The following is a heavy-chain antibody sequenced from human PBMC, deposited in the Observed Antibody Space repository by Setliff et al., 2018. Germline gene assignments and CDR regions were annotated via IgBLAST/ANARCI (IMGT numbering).Heavy chain of an antibody. CDR2: INTNTGNP. CDR1: GYTFRSYG. Sequence: ASVKVSCKASGYTFRSYGINWVRQAPGQGLEWMGWINTNTGNPTYAQGFTGRFVFSLDTSVTTAYLEINRLKADDTAIYYCARVSQCGSTSSCFIDYWGQGTLVTVSS. V-gene: IGHV7-4-1*02. D-gene: IGHD2-2*01. J-gene: IGHJ4*02. CDR3: ARVSQCGSTSSCFIDY.